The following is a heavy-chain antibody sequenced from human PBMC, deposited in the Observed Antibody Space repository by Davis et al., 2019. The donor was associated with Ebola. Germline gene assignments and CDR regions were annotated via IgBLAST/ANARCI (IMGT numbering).Heavy chain of an antibody. Sequence: SLKISCAASGFTFDDYAMHWVRQAPGKGLEWVSGISWNSGSIGYADSVKGRFTISRDNAKNSLYLPMNSLRAEDTALYYCAKDSSSRHLSLFDPWGQGTLVTVSS. D-gene: IGHD6-13*01. J-gene: IGHJ5*02. CDR1: GFTFDDYA. V-gene: IGHV3-9*01. CDR2: ISWNSGSI. CDR3: AKDSSSRHLSLFDP.